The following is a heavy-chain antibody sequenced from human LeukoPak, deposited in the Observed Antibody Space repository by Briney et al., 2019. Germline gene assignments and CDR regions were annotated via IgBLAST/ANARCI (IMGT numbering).Heavy chain of an antibody. CDR2: IKQDGSEK. CDR3: ASIGYCSGGSCYQDY. CDR1: GFTFSSYW. V-gene: IGHV3-7*01. J-gene: IGHJ4*02. Sequence: PGGSLRLSCAASGFTFSSYWMSWVRQAPGKGLEWVANIKQDGSEKYYVDSVKGRFTISRDNAKSSLYLQMNSLRAEDTAVYYCASIGYCSGGSCYQDYWGQGTLVTVSS. D-gene: IGHD2-15*01.